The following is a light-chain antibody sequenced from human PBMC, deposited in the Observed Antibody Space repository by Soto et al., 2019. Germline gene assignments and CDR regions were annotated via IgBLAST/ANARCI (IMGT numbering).Light chain of an antibody. CDR2: DAS. CDR3: QQYDDLAALT. J-gene: IGKJ4*01. Sequence: VPRSRASVSACGGGRGAREIDVSQDIWNYLNWYQQKPGKAPKLLIQDASILETGAPSRFSRSASGTDFTFTISSLQPEDIATYYGQQYDDLAALTFGGGAKV. V-gene: IGKV1-33*01. CDR1: QDIWNY.